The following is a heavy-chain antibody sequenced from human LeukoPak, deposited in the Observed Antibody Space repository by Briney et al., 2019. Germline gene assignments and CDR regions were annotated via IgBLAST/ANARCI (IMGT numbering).Heavy chain of an antibody. CDR1: GFTFSISA. D-gene: IGHD3-3*02. J-gene: IGHJ4*02. CDR2: ISGSGGST. V-gene: IGHV3-23*01. CDR3: AKLAIYGVVTYYFDY. Sequence: PGGSLRLSCAASGFTFSISAISWVRQAPGKGLEWVSAISGSGGSTYCADSVKGRFTISRDNSKNTLYLQMNSLRAEDTAVYYCAKLAIYGVVTYYFDYWGQGTLVTVSS.